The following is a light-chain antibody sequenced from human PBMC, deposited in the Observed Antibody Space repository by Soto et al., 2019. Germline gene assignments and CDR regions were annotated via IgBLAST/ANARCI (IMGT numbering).Light chain of an antibody. CDR1: QSVSSS. V-gene: IGKV3D-15*01. CDR3: QQYNNWPPLT. CDR2: GAS. J-gene: IGKJ4*01. Sequence: EILMTQSPATLSVSPGERATLSCRASQSVSSSLAWYQQKVGQAPRLLIYGASIRATGIPARFSGSGSGTDFTLNISSLQSEDFAVYFCQQYNNWPPLTFGGGTKVEIK.